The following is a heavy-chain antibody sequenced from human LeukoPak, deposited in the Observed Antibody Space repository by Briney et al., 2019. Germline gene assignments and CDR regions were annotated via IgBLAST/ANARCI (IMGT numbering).Heavy chain of an antibody. Sequence: ASVKVSCKASGYTFTGYYVQWVRQAPGQGLEWMGWINPDSGGTNYAQKFQGRVTMTRDASISTAYMELSRLTSDDTAEYYCAKDRGQEWWGSFDYWGQGTLVTVSS. D-gene: IGHD3-16*01. V-gene: IGHV1-2*02. J-gene: IGHJ4*02. CDR3: AKDRGQEWWGSFDY. CDR1: GYTFTGYY. CDR2: INPDSGGT.